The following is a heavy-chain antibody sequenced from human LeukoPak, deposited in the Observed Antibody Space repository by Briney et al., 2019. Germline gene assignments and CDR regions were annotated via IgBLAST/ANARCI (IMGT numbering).Heavy chain of an antibody. D-gene: IGHD6-13*01. V-gene: IGHV1-2*02. CDR3: ERGEQRLVLYFQHAMAV. Sequence: ASVKVSCKASGYSFIGYYIHWVRQAPGQGLEWMGGINPSSGETNYAQNFQGRVTMTRDTTISTAYMDLSRLRSDDTAMYYCERGEQRLVLYFQHAMAVGGQGTTVTVPS. J-gene: IGHJ6*02. CDR1: GYSFIGYY. CDR2: INPSSGET.